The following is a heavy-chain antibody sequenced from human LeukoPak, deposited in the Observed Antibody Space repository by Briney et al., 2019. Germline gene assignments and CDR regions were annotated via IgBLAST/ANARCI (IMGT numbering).Heavy chain of an antibody. Sequence: GGSLRLSCAASGFTFDSYEMNWVRQAPGEGLEWVSYISSSGSTIYYADSVKGRFTISRDNAKNSLYLQMNSLRAEDTAVYYCAREMAAAGDYWGQGALVTVSS. D-gene: IGHD6-13*01. J-gene: IGHJ4*02. CDR2: ISSSGSTI. CDR3: AREMAAAGDY. CDR1: GFTFDSYE. V-gene: IGHV3-48*03.